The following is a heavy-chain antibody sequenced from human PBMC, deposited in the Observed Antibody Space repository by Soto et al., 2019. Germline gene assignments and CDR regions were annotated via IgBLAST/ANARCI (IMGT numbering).Heavy chain of an antibody. CDR2: IYYSGST. CDR3: ARTTKDDYYGSGSPTFSFDY. D-gene: IGHD3-10*01. CDR1: GGSISSYY. Sequence: SETLSLTCTVSGGSISSYYWSWIRQPPGKGLEWIGYIYYSGSTNYNPSLKSRVTISVDTSKNQFSLKLSSVTAADTAVYYCARTTKDDYYGSGSPTFSFDYWGQGTLVTSPQ. J-gene: IGHJ4*02. V-gene: IGHV4-59*01.